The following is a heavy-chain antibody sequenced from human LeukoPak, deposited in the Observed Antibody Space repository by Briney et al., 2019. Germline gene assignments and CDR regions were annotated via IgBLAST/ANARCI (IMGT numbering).Heavy chain of an antibody. CDR1: GGSISSGDYY. CDR2: IYYGGST. CDR3: ARERRYYDYVWGSHRYESYYFDY. D-gene: IGHD3-16*02. V-gene: IGHV4-30-4*01. J-gene: IGHJ4*02. Sequence: SQTLSLTCTVSGGSISSGDYYWNWIRQSPGMGLEWIGYIYYGGSTYYNLSLKSRITISVDTSKNQFSLRLSSVTAADTAVYYCARERRYYDYVWGSHRYESYYFDYWGQGTLVAVSS.